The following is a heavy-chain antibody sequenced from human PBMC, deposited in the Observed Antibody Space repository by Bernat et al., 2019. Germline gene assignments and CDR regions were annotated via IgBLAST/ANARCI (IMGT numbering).Heavy chain of an antibody. V-gene: IGHV3-49*03. D-gene: IGHD3-22*01. J-gene: IGHJ4*02. CDR2: IRSKAYGGTT. Sequence: EVQLVESGGGLVQPGRSLRLSCTASGFTFGDYAMSWFRQAPGKGLEWVGCIRSKAYGGTTEYAASVKGRFTISRDDSKSIAYLQMNSLKTEDTAVYYCTRDAEYYYDSSGPFDYWGQGTLVTVSS. CDR3: TRDAEYYYDSSGPFDY. CDR1: GFTFGDYA.